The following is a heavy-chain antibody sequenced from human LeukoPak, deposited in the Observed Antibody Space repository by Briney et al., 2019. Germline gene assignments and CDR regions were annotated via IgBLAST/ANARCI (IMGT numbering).Heavy chain of an antibody. D-gene: IGHD2-2*01. Sequence: PGGSLRLSCAASGFTFADYGMSWVRQAPGKGLEWVSGINWNGGSTGYADSVKGRFTISRDNAKNSLYLQMNSLRAEDTALYYCARGHIVVVPAATIYYYYMDVWGKGTTVTVSS. J-gene: IGHJ6*03. CDR1: GFTFADYG. CDR3: ARGHIVVVPAATIYYYYMDV. CDR2: INWNGGST. V-gene: IGHV3-20*04.